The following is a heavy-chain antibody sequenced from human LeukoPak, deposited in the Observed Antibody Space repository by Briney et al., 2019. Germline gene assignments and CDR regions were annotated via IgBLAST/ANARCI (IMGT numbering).Heavy chain of an antibody. CDR2: IWYDGRNK. J-gene: IGHJ4*02. CDR1: GFTFSSYG. CDR3: ARDQLGIQLWLGHPHF. V-gene: IGHV3-33*01. D-gene: IGHD5-18*01. Sequence: GKSVTLFCAASGFTFSSYGMHWVRQAPGKGLEWVAVIWYDGRNKHYADSVKGRFTISRDNARNTLFLQMNSLRAEDTAVYYCARDQLGIQLWLGHPHFWGQGPLVTVSS.